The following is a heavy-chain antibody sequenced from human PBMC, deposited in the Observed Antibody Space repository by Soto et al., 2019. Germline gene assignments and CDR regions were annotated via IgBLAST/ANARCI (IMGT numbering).Heavy chain of an antibody. J-gene: IGHJ5*02. CDR1: GFKFSSYT. D-gene: IGHD3-10*01. CDR3: ASSRVAGTWFDP. CDR2: VSGSGNFT. Sequence: EVQLVESGGGLVRPGESLRLACAASGFKFSSYTMNWVRQAPGKGLEWVSFVSGSGNFTFYADSVKGRFTISRDNAKELVYLKMNSRTPEDTALYFWASSRVAGTWFDPWGQGTLVIVSS. V-gene: IGHV3-21*01.